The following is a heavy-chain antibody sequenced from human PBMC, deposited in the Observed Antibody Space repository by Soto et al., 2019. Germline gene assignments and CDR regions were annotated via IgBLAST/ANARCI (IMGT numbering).Heavy chain of an antibody. CDR1: GFTFSNYG. J-gene: IGHJ3*02. Sequence: QVQLVESGGGVVQPGRSLRLSCAASGFTFSNYGMHWVRQAPGKGVEWVAVIWNDGTNKYYVDSVRGRFTISRDDSKNTLYLEMHSLRAEDTGVYYCAKDMAAAAHQGDAFDIWGLGTMVSVSA. CDR3: AKDMAAAAHQGDAFDI. D-gene: IGHD6-13*01. V-gene: IGHV3-33*03. CDR2: IWNDGTNK.